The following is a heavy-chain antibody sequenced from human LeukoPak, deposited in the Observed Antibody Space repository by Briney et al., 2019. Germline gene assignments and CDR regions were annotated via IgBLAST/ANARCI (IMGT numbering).Heavy chain of an antibody. D-gene: IGHD6-13*01. CDR2: IYYTGST. CDR1: GDSISSGDFF. CDR3: AAETAAADTFDY. V-gene: IGHV4-31*03. Sequence: SETLSLTCSVSGDSISSGDFFWSWIRQHPGKGLEWIGYIYYTGSTDYNPSLESRVTMSLDTSKSQFSLRLSSVSAADTAVYFCAAETAAADTFDYWGQGALVTVSS. J-gene: IGHJ4*02.